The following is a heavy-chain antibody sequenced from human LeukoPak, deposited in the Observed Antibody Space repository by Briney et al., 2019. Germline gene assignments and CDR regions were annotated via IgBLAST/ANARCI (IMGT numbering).Heavy chain of an antibody. CDR1: GYTFTSYY. J-gene: IGHJ5*02. V-gene: IGHV1-46*01. CDR3: AREGGIAAADEGWFDP. Sequence: ASVKVSCKASGYTFTSYYMHWVRQAPGQGLEWMGIINPSGGSTSYAQKFQGRVTMTRDTSTSTVYMELGSLRSEDTAVYYCAREGGIAAADEGWFDPWGQGTLVTASS. D-gene: IGHD6-13*01. CDR2: INPSGGST.